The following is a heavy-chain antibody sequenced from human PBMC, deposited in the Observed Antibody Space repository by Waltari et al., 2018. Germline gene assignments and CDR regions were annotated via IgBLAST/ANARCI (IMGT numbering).Heavy chain of an antibody. CDR1: GFNFTLFG. CDR2: ISYDGSNE. V-gene: IGHV3-30*02. Sequence: QVHLVESGGGVVQPGGSLRHSCAAPGFNFTLFGMHWVSQAPGKGLEVVSFISYDGSNENYADSVKGRFTMSRDKSKKMLYVQMNNLRAEDSAVYYCVKGNEIDYWGQGTLVTVSS. D-gene: IGHD1-1*01. CDR3: VKGNEIDY. J-gene: IGHJ4*02.